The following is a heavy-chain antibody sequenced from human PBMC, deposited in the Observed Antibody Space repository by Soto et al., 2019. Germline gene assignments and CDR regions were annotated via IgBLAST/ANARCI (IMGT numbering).Heavy chain of an antibody. CDR1: GGSISSYY. V-gene: IGHV4-59*08. Sequence: QVQLQESGPGLVKPSETLSLTCTVSGGSISSYYWSWIRQPPGKGLEWIGYVYYSGNTNYNPSLKLRVTITVGTSKSQSSLFLSSVSGAYAAVYYCAGQGEYCTSTSCYDVWSQGTLVTVSS. D-gene: IGHD2-2*01. J-gene: IGHJ4*02. CDR3: AGQGEYCTSTSCYDV. CDR2: VYYSGNT.